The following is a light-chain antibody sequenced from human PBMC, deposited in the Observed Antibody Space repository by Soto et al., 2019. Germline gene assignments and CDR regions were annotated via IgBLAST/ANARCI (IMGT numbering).Light chain of an antibody. V-gene: IGKV3D-20*02. J-gene: IGKJ5*01. CDR2: GAS. CDR3: QQRNNWPPIT. Sequence: ETVLTQSPGTLSLSPGERVTLSCRASQSVSSSYLAWYQQKPGQAPRLLIYGASSRATGIPARFSGSGSETDFTLTITSLEPEDFAVYYCQQRNNWPPITFGQGTRLEIK. CDR1: QSVSSSY.